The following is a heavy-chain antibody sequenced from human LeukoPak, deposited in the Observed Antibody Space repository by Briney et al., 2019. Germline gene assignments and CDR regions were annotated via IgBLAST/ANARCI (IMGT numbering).Heavy chain of an antibody. J-gene: IGHJ4*02. CDR1: GFTFSSYA. CDR3: AKDRAQQLVLDF. D-gene: IGHD6-13*01. V-gene: IGHV3-23*01. Sequence: PGGSLTLSCAASGFTFSSYAMSWICQAPGKGLEWISAIIGSGSSTYYADSVKGRFTISRDNSKNTLFLQMNSLRAEDTAVYYCAKDRAQQLVLDFWGQGTLVTVSS. CDR2: IIGSGSST.